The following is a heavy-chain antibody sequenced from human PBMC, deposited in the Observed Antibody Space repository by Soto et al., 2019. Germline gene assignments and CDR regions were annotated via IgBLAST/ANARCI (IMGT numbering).Heavy chain of an antibody. CDR3: ARWTVVRGAAWGECLINSGVDA. V-gene: IGHV3-23*05. J-gene: IGHJ5*02. Sequence: EVQLMESGGDLVQPGGSLRLSCAASGFAFSNHAMIWVRQAPGTGLEWVSAISNTGRSTFYADSVKGRFTVSRDNIREILYLQMASLREEDAAVYFCARWTVVRGAAWGECLINSGVDAWGQGTRGTVSS. CDR1: GFAFSNHA. CDR2: ISNTGRST. D-gene: IGHD3-10*01.